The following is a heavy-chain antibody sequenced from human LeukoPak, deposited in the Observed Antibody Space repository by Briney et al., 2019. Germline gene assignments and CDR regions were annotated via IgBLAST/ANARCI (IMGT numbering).Heavy chain of an antibody. CDR1: GGSISSSSYY. D-gene: IGHD2-8*01. V-gene: IGHV4-39*07. CDR2: IYCSGST. CDR3: ARMKPPGVRWYFDL. Sequence: RSSETLSLTCTVSGGSISSSSYYWGWIRQPPGKGLEWIGSIYCSGSTYYNPSLKSRVTMSVDTSKNQFSLKLSSVTAVDTAVYYCARMKPPGVRWYFDLWGRGTLVTVSS. J-gene: IGHJ2*01.